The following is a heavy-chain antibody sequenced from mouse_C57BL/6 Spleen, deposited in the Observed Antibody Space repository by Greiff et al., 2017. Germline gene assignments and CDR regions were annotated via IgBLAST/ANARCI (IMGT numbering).Heavy chain of an antibody. D-gene: IGHD2-3*01. V-gene: IGHV1-9*01. J-gene: IGHJ1*03. Sequence: QVQLQQPGAELMMPGASVKLSCKATGYTFTGYWIEWVKQRPGHGLEWIGEILPGSGSTNYNEKFKGKATFTADTSSNTAYMHLSSLTTEDSAIYYCGRRKGIYDGWYFDVWGTGTTVTVSS. CDR3: GRRKGIYDGWYFDV. CDR1: GYTFTGYW. CDR2: ILPGSGST.